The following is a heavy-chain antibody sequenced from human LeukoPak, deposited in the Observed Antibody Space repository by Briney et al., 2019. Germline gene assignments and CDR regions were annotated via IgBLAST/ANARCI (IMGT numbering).Heavy chain of an antibody. CDR3: ARQGFVVSMVREGITKNPTYYFDY. CDR2: IYYSGST. J-gene: IGHJ4*02. CDR1: GGSISSSSYF. D-gene: IGHD3-10*01. V-gene: IGHV4-39*01. Sequence: ASETLSLTCTVSGGSISSSSYFWGWIRQPPGKGLAWIGSIYYSGSTYYNPSLKSRVTISVDTSKNQSSLKLSSVTAADTAVYYCARQGFVVSMVREGITKNPTYYFDYWGRGTLVSVSS.